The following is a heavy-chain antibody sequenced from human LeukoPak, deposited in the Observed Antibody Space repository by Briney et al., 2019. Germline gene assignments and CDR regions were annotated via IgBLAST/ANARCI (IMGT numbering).Heavy chain of an antibody. V-gene: IGHV3-30*02. CDR1: GFTFSSYA. Sequence: GGSLRLSCAASGFTFSSYAMHWVRQAPGKGLEWVAVIWDDGSNQYYVDSVRGRFTISRDNSKNTLYLQMNSLRAEDTAVYYCAKGTLRFLEWLLCGMDVWGQGTTVTVPS. CDR2: IWDDGSNQ. CDR3: AKGTLRFLEWLLCGMDV. J-gene: IGHJ6*02. D-gene: IGHD3-3*01.